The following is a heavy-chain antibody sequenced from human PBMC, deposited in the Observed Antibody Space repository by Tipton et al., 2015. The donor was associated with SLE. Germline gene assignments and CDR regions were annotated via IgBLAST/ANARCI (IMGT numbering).Heavy chain of an antibody. V-gene: IGHV1-69*18. CDR2: IIPIFGTA. Sequence: QLVQSGAEVKKPGSSVKVSCKASGGTFSSYAISWVRQAPGQGLEWMGRIIPIFGTANYAQKFQGRVTVTADESTSTAYMELSSLKSEDTAVYYCARGARGSHGSSTSCTNVYYYDGMDVWGQGTTVTVS. CDR3: ARGARGSHGSSTSCTNVYYYDGMDV. J-gene: IGHJ6*02. D-gene: IGHD2-2*01. CDR1: GGTFSSYA.